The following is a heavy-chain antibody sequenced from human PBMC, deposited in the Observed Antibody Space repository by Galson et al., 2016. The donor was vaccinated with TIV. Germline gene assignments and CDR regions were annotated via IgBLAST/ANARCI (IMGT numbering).Heavy chain of an antibody. J-gene: IGHJ4*02. CDR3: ARLTPCGGDCYYFDR. D-gene: IGHD2-21*02. Sequence: SVKVSCKASGGTLSNDPITWVRQAPGQGLEWMGGIIPIAGISENSQKFQGRVSITADVSTNTVYMELNSLRSEDTAVFYCARLTPCGGDCYYFDRWGQGTLVTVSS. CDR1: GGTLSNDP. CDR2: IIPIAGIS. V-gene: IGHV1-69*10.